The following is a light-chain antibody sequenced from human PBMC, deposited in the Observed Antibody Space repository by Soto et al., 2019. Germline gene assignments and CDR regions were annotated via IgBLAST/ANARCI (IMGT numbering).Light chain of an antibody. Sequence: IQLTQSPSSLSASVGDRVTITCRASQGISSYLAWYQQKPGKAPKLLIYAASTLQSGVPSRFSGSGSGTDFTLTISRLQPEDSATYSGQQLNSYPRTFGQGTKLEIK. CDR1: QGISSY. J-gene: IGKJ2*02. CDR3: QQLNSYPRT. V-gene: IGKV1-9*01. CDR2: AAS.